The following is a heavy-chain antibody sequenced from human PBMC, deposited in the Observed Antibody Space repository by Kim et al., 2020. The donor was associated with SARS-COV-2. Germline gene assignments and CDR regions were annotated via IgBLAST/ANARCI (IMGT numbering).Heavy chain of an antibody. V-gene: IGHV4-34*01. J-gene: IGHJ4*01. D-gene: IGHD1-1*01. CDR1: SGSFSGHY. CDR3: ARQTYNLMTPNGPFDY. CDR2: ISHSGVT. Sequence: SETLSLTCAVYSGSFSGHYWAWIRQPPGKGLEWIGEISHSGVTNYNPSLKSRVTLSVDTSKNQFSLKVNSVTAAYTAVYYCARQTYNLMTPNGPFDYWG.